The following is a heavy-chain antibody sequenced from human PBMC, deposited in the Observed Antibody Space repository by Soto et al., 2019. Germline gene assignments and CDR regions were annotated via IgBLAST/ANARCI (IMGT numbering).Heavy chain of an antibody. Sequence: QVQLVQSGAEVKKPGASVKVSCKASGYTFTGYYRHWVRQAPGQGLEWMGWINPNSGGTNYAQKFQGWVTMTRDTSISTAYMELSRLRSDDTAVYYCARDLNPSYSGYDSSYYMDVWGKGTTVTVSS. CDR2: INPNSGGT. J-gene: IGHJ6*03. V-gene: IGHV1-2*04. D-gene: IGHD5-12*01. CDR3: ARDLNPSYSGYDSSYYMDV. CDR1: GYTFTGYY.